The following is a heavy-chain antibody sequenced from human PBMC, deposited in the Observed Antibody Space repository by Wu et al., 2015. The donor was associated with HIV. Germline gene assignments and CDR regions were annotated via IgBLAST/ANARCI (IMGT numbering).Heavy chain of an antibody. CDR3: ARGGGSDWSVGYYFDY. D-gene: IGHD6-19*01. J-gene: IGHJ4*02. Sequence: QVQLAQSGTVVQKPGTAVRVSCRVSGYTFTSFNINWIRHAPGRGLEWMGWMNPNSGGTNYAQKFQDRVTMTRDTSISTAYMELSRLRSDDTAVYYCARGGGSDWSVGYYFDYVGPGNAGHRLL. CDR2: MNPNSGGT. V-gene: IGHV1-2*02. CDR1: GYTFTSFN.